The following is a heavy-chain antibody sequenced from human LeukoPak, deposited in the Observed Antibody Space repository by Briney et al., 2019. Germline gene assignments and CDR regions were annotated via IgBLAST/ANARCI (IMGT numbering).Heavy chain of an antibody. CDR3: ARDVWELPPYYYYGMDV. CDR1: GFTXSSYW. J-gene: IGHJ6*02. Sequence: GSLRLSCXASGFTXSSYWMSWVRQAPGKGLEWVANIKQDGSEKYYVDSVKGRFTISRDNAKNSLYLQMNSLRAEDTAVYYCARDVWELPPYYYYGMDVWGQGTTVTVSS. D-gene: IGHD1-26*01. V-gene: IGHV3-7*01. CDR2: IKQDGSEK.